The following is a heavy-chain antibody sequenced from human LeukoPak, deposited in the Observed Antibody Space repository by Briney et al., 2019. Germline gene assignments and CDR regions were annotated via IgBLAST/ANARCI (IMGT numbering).Heavy chain of an antibody. CDR2: ISGSGGST. CDR3: AKEYYDFWSGYPHDY. CDR1: GFTFRRYG. J-gene: IGHJ4*02. D-gene: IGHD3-3*01. V-gene: IGHV3-23*01. Sequence: GGTLRLSCAASGFTFRRYGMSWVRQAPGKGLEWVSAISGSGGSTYYADSVKGRFTISRDNSKNTLYLQMNSLRAEDTAVYYCAKEYYDFWSGYPHDYWGQGTLVTVSS.